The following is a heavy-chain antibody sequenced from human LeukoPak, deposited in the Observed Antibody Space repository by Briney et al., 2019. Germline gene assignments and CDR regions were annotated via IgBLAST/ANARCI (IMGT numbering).Heavy chain of an antibody. V-gene: IGHV3-48*04. CDR3: ASDGWQSYNWKTDFDY. CDR2: ISNSNSVI. J-gene: IGHJ4*02. Sequence: PGGSLRLSCAASGFTFSTYSMNWVRQAPGKGLEWVSYISNSNSVIYYSDSVKGRFTISRDNAKNSLYLQMNSLRAEDTAVYYCASDGWQSYNWKTDFDYWGQGTLVTVSS. D-gene: IGHD1-20*01. CDR1: GFTFSTYS.